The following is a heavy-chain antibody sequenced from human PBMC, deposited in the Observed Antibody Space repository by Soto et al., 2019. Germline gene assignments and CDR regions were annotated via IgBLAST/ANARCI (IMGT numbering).Heavy chain of an antibody. CDR2: ISYDGSNK. D-gene: IGHD3-3*01. J-gene: IGHJ5*02. CDR3: AKDEYDFWP. Sequence: HPGGSLRLSCAASGFTFSSYGMHWVRQAPGKGLEWVAVISYDGSNKYYADSVKGRFTISRDNSKNTLYLQMNSLRAEDTAVYYCAKDEYDFWPWGQGTLVTVSS. CDR1: GFTFSSYG. V-gene: IGHV3-30*18.